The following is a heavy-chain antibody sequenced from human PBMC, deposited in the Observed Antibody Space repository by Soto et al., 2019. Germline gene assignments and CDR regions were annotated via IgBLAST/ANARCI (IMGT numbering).Heavy chain of an antibody. V-gene: IGHV3-74*01. CDR1: GFSFSNYW. Sequence: GGSLRLSCADSGFSFSNYWMHWVRQVPGKGLVWVSRINSDGSSTSCADSVKGRFTISRDNAKNRLYLQMNSLRAEDTAVYYCARDPAPSGWYDYWGQGTLVTVSS. D-gene: IGHD6-19*01. J-gene: IGHJ4*02. CDR2: INSDGSST. CDR3: ARDPAPSGWYDY.